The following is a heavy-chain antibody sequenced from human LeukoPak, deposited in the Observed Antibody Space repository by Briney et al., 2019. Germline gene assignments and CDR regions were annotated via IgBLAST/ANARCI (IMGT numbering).Heavy chain of an antibody. CDR1: GGSISSYY. J-gene: IGHJ4*02. V-gene: IGHV4-59*08. Sequence: SETLSLTCTVSGGSISSYYWSWIRQPPGKGLEWIGYIYYSGSTYYNPSLKSRVTISVDTSKNQFSLKLSSVTAADTAVYYCARVYGDYGVYYFDYWGQGTLVTVSS. CDR2: IYYSGST. CDR3: ARVYGDYGVYYFDY. D-gene: IGHD4-17*01.